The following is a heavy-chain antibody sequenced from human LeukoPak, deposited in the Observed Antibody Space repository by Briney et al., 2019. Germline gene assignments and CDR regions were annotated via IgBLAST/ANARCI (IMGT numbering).Heavy chain of an antibody. Sequence: SVKVSCKASGGTFSSYAISWVRQAPGQGLEWMGRIIPILGIANYAQKFQGRVTITADKSTSTAYMELSSLRSEDTAVYYCARDRSWVPSGDAFDIWGQGTMVTVSS. J-gene: IGHJ3*02. V-gene: IGHV1-69*04. CDR1: GGTFSSYA. D-gene: IGHD6-19*01. CDR3: ARDRSWVPSGDAFDI. CDR2: IIPILGIA.